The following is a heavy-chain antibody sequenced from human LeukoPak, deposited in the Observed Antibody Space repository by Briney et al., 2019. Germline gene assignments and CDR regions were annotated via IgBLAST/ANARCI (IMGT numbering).Heavy chain of an antibody. CDR2: ISSGSGTI. V-gene: IGHV3-48*02. J-gene: IGHJ4*02. Sequence: PGGSLRLSCAASGFTFSSYGMDWVRQAPGKGLEWVSYISSGSGTIYYADSVKGRFTISRDNAKNSLYLQMNSLRDEVTAVYYFAPLGYCNGGSCSLDYWGQGTLVTVSS. CDR3: APLGYCNGGSCSLDY. D-gene: IGHD2-15*01. CDR1: GFTFSSYG.